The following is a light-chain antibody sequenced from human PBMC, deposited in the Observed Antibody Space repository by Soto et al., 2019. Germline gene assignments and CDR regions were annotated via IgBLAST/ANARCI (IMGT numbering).Light chain of an antibody. J-gene: IGLJ1*01. CDR2: HNN. CDR1: SSNIGADFD. V-gene: IGLV1-40*01. Sequence: QSVLTQPPSVSGAPGQRVTISCTGSSSNIGADFDVHWYQHLPGTAPKLLISHNNNRPSGVPDRFSGSKSGTSASLAITGLQADDEAVYYCSSYTNTGTLYVFGTGTKLTVL. CDR3: SSYTNTGTLYV.